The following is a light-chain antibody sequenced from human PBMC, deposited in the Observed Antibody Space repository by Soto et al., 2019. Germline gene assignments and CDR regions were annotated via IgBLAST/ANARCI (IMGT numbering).Light chain of an antibody. Sequence: QSALTQPPSASGSPGQSVTISCIGTSSGVDGYNYVSWYQQHPGRAPKLMIYEVSKRPSGVPDRFSGSKSGNTASLTVSGLHAEDEADYYCSSYAASNNLGVFGGGTKLTVL. J-gene: IGLJ2*01. CDR3: SSYAASNNLGV. CDR2: EVS. V-gene: IGLV2-8*01. CDR1: SSGVDGYNY.